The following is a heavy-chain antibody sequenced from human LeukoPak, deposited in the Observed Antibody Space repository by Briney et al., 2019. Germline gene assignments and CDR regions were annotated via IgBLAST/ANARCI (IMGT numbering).Heavy chain of an antibody. V-gene: IGHV3-73*01. Sequence: GGSLKLSCAASGLIFSGSAMHWVRQAPGKGLEWVGRMRSKANNYATGYATSVIGRFTISRDDSKNTRYLEMNSLKIEDTAVYFCTSQAGYSSSWETWGQGTLVTVSS. CDR3: TSQAGYSSSWET. J-gene: IGHJ5*02. D-gene: IGHD6-13*01. CDR2: MRSKANNYAT. CDR1: GLIFSGSA.